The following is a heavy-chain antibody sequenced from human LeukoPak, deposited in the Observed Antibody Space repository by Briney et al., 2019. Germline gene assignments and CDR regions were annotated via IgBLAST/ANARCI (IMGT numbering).Heavy chain of an antibody. J-gene: IGHJ6*02. CDR2: ISAYNGNT. V-gene: IGHV1-18*01. D-gene: IGHD6-13*01. CDR3: AGDTSIAAAGSYYYGMDV. CDR1: GYTFTSYG. Sequence: ASVKVSCKASGYTFTSYGISWVRQAPGQGLEWMGWISAYNGNTNYAQKLQGRVTMTTDTSTSTAYMELRSLRSDDTAVYYCAGDTSIAAAGSYYYGMDVWGQGTTVTVSS.